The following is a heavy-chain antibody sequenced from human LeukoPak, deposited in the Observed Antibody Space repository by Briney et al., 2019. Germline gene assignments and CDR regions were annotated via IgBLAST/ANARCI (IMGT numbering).Heavy chain of an antibody. CDR1: GYGFTSYW. CDR3: ARGYDSSGYYY. V-gene: IGHV5-10-1*01. J-gene: IGHJ4*02. D-gene: IGHD3-22*01. Sequence: GESLQISCKGSGYGFTSYWISWVRQMPGKGLEWMGRIDPSDSYTNYSPSFQGHVTISADKSISTAYLQRSSLNASDTAMYYCARGYDSSGYYYWGQGTLVTVAS. CDR2: IDPSDSYT.